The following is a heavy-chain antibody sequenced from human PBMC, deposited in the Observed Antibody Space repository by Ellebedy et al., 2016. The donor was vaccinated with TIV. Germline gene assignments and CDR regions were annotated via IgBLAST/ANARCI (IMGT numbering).Heavy chain of an antibody. CDR2: IDPSSGTT. CDR3: ATGSGSVPYYSYGVDV. CDR1: GYTFTRYY. Sequence: ASVKVSCKASGYTFTRYYMHWMRQAPGQGLEWMGWIDPSSGTTDYAQKFQGRVTMTRDTSVSTAYMELTSLRSEDTAVYYCATGSGSVPYYSYGVDVWGQGTTVTVSS. V-gene: IGHV1-2*02. J-gene: IGHJ6*02. D-gene: IGHD2-15*01.